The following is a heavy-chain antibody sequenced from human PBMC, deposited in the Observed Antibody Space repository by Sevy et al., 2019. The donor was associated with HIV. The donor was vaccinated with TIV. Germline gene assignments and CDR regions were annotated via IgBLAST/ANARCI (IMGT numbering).Heavy chain of an antibody. CDR2: IIPIFGTT. J-gene: IGHJ4*02. Sequence: ASVKVSCKASGGTFSNYALSWVRQAPGQGLEWMGGIIPIFGTTNFAQTFQGRVTLTADESRSTAYMELSSLKSADTVVYYCARTPLLSIPGTTDVYFDYWGQGTLVTVSS. CDR1: GGTFSNYA. CDR3: ARTPLLSIPGTTDVYFDY. D-gene: IGHD4-4*01. V-gene: IGHV1-69*13.